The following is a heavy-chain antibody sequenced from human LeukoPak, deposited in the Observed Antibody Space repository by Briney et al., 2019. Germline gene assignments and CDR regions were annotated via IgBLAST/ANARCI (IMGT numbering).Heavy chain of an antibody. D-gene: IGHD6-19*01. CDR1: GFTFSSYA. Sequence: GGSLRLSCAASGFTFSSYAMSWVRQAPGKGLEWVSAISGSGGSTYYADSVKGRFTISRDNAKNSLYLQMNSLRAEDTAVYYCARGYSSGWYEDDYFDYWGQGTLVTVSS. V-gene: IGHV3-23*01. CDR3: ARGYSSGWYEDDYFDY. CDR2: ISGSGGST. J-gene: IGHJ4*02.